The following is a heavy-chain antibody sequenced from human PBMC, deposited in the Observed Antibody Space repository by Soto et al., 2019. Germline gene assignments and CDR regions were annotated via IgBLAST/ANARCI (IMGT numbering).Heavy chain of an antibody. CDR1: GGSISSYY. D-gene: IGHD6-19*01. CDR2: IYYSGST. Sequence: PSETLSLTCTVSGGSISSYYWSWIRQPPGKGLEWIGYIYYSGSTNYNPSLKSRVTISVDTSKNQFSLKLSSVTAADTAVYYCARFHTKIAVAGIDYWFDPWGQGTPVTVSS. CDR3: ARFHTKIAVAGIDYWFDP. V-gene: IGHV4-59*01. J-gene: IGHJ5*02.